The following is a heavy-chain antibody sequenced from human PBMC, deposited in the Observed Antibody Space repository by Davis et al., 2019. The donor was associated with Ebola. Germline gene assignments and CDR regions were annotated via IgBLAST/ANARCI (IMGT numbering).Heavy chain of an antibody. J-gene: IGHJ6*02. V-gene: IGHV3-9*01. D-gene: IGHD6-13*01. CDR3: ARGPMPSWYADYYKYGMDV. Sequence: SLKISCTGSGFVFDDHAIHWVRQARGKGLEWVAGINCNCAFIVYVDSVKGRLTISRDNSNESLYLQINSLRSEDTALYFCARGPMPSWYADYYKYGMDVWGQGTTVTASS. CDR1: GFVFDDHA. CDR2: INCNCAFI.